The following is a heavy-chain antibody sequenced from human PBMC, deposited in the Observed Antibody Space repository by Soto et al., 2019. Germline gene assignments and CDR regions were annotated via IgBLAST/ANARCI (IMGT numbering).Heavy chain of an antibody. CDR3: GKQGRYVVLEKTRSPGVDV. CDR2: IDDSGAGT. D-gene: IGHD3-10*02. J-gene: IGHJ6*02. Sequence: EVQLLESGGGLVQPGGSLRLSCTASGFSFDNYPMSWFRQAPGEGLQWVSTIDDSGAGTYYADSVKGRFTISRDNSKDTLYLQMSRLRADETAVYLCGKQGRYVVLEKTRSPGVDVWGQGTTVTVSS. CDR1: GFSFDNYP. V-gene: IGHV3-23*01.